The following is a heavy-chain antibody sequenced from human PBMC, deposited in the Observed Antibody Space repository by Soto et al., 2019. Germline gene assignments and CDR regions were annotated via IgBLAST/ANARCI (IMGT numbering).Heavy chain of an antibody. CDR3: AKAGGGVLPVAHPAFDI. Sequence: EVQLLESGGGLVQPGGSLRLSCAASGFTFSSYAMSWVRQAPGKGLEWVSAISGSGGSTYYADSVMGRFTISRDNSKNTLYLQMNSLRAEDTAVYYCAKAGGGVLPVAHPAFDIWVQGTMVTVSS. CDR1: GFTFSSYA. D-gene: IGHD2-2*01. CDR2: ISGSGGST. V-gene: IGHV3-23*01. J-gene: IGHJ3*02.